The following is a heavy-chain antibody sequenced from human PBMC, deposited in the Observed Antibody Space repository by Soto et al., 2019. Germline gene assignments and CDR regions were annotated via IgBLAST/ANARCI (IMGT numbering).Heavy chain of an antibody. D-gene: IGHD4-17*01. CDR3: ARVTTGTRGYFYYDTDV. Sequence: EVQLVESGGALVQPGGSLRLSCAASGFTVYSNYMSWVRQAPGKGLEWVSLIYSGGYTNYADSVKGRFTISRDSSKDTLYRQMNNLGAEDKAVYGGARVTTGTRGYFYYDTDVWGKGTTVTVCS. CDR2: IYSGGYT. J-gene: IGHJ6*03. V-gene: IGHV3-66*01. CDR1: GFTVYSNY.